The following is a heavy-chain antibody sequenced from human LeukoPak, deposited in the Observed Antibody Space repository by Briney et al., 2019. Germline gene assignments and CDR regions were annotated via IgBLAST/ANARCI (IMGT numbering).Heavy chain of an antibody. D-gene: IGHD3-22*01. Sequence: GGSLKLSCAASGFTFSGSAMHWVRQASGKGLEWVGRIRSKANSYATSYAPSVKGRFTISRDDSKNTAYPQMNSLKTEDTAVYYCTRLEYYDPNWGQGTLVTVSS. CDR2: IRSKANSYAT. CDR3: TRLEYYDPN. CDR1: GFTFSGSA. V-gene: IGHV3-73*01. J-gene: IGHJ4*02.